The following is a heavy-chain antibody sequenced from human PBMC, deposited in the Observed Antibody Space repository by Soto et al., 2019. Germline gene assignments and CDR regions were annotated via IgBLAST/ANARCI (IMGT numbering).Heavy chain of an antibody. CDR1: GGSVSSHY. V-gene: IGHV4-4*07. CDR2: LYSTGST. D-gene: IGHD3-22*01. Sequence: SETLSLTCSVSGGSVSSHYWSWIRQAAGKGLEWIGRLYSTGSTNCNPSLRSRVTMSVGTSRNQFPLTLPPVTAAATAVYYCARAGSGYDTSGYYLYDASDIWGQGTMVT. CDR3: ARAGSGYDTSGYYLYDASDI. J-gene: IGHJ3*02.